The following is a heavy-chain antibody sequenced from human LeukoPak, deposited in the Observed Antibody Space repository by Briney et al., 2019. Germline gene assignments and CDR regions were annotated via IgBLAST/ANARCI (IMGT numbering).Heavy chain of an antibody. CDR2: ISYDGSNK. J-gene: IGHJ4*02. CDR3: ARTGSYPVNFDY. V-gene: IGHV3-30*03. Sequence: GGSLRLSCAASGFTFSSYGMHWVRQAPGKGLEWVAVISYDGSNKYYADSVKGRFTISRDNSKNTLYLQMNSLRAEDTAVYYCARTGSYPVNFDYWGQGTLVTVSS. D-gene: IGHD1-26*01. CDR1: GFTFSSYG.